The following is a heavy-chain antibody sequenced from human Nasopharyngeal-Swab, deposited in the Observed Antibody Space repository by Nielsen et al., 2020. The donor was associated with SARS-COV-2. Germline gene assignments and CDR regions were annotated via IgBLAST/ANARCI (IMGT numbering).Heavy chain of an antibody. V-gene: IGHV3-7*01. J-gene: IGHJ6*02. Sequence: GESLKISCAASGFTFSSYWMSWVRQAPGKGLEWVANIKQDGSEKYYVDSVKGRFTISRDNAKNSLHLQMNSLRDEDTAVYYCARGGRWDDSTEWDYYYYGMDVWGQGTTVTVSS. CDR2: IKQDGSEK. D-gene: IGHD3-22*01. CDR1: GFTFSSYW. CDR3: ARGGRWDDSTEWDYYYYGMDV.